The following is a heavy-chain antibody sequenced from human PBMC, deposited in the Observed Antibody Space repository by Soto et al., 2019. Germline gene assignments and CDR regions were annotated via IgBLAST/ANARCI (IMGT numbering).Heavy chain of an antibody. CDR1: GASITNRDTY. Sequence: QLQLQESGPGLVQPSETVSLTCTVSGASITNRDTYWGWIRQPPGKGLEWIGTVYHSGRSYYNPSLKSRVTMSVDTSKHEFSVILNSVTAADTAVYYCARLIPYCGGDCYSVGAFDIWGQGTMVTVSS. D-gene: IGHD2-21*02. J-gene: IGHJ3*02. V-gene: IGHV4-39*01. CDR3: ARLIPYCGGDCYSVGAFDI. CDR2: VYHSGRS.